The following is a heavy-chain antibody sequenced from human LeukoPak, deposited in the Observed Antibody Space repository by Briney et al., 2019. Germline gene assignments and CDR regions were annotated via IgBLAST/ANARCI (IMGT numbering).Heavy chain of an antibody. J-gene: IGHJ4*02. Sequence: ASVKLSCKTSGYAFTSYGISWVRQAPGKGLEWMGCISSYSGNTNYAQNFQGRVIMTTDTSTSTVYMELRSLRSDDTAVYYCARDTYNSGWCSDYWGQGTLVTVSS. CDR2: ISSYSGNT. CDR1: GYAFTSYG. D-gene: IGHD6-19*01. CDR3: ARDTYNSGWCSDY. V-gene: IGHV1-18*01.